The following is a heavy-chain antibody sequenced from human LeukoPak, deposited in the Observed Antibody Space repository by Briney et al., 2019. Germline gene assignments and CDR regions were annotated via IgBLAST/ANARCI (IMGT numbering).Heavy chain of an antibody. CDR1: GGTFSSYA. CDR3: VGLYGGKDYYFDY. D-gene: IGHD4-23*01. V-gene: IGHV1-69*05. J-gene: IGHJ4*02. CDR2: IIPIFGTA. Sequence: SVKVSCKASGGTFSSYAISWVRQAPGQGLEWMGGIIPIFGTANYAQKFQGRVTITTDESTSTAYMELSSLRSEDTAVYYCVGLYGGKDYYFDYWGQGTLVTVSS.